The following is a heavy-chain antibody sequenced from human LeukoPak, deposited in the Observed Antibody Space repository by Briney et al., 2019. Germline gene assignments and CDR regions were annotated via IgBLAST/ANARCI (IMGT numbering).Heavy chain of an antibody. CDR3: ARAGSSGSYHPEGYYYYMDV. CDR2: IIPIFGTA. D-gene: IGHD1-26*01. Sequence: ASVKVSCKASGGTFSSYAISWVRQAPGQGLEWMGGIIPIFGTANYAQKFQGRVTITADESTSPAYMELSSLRSEDTAVYYCARAGSSGSYHPEGYYYYMDVWGKGTTVTVSS. V-gene: IGHV1-69*13. J-gene: IGHJ6*03. CDR1: GGTFSSYA.